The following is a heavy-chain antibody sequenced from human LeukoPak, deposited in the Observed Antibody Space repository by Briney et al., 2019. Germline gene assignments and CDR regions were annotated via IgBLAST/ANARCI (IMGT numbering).Heavy chain of an antibody. CDR1: GYTFTGYY. V-gene: IGHV1-69*13. CDR2: IIPIFGTA. D-gene: IGHD2-2*01. Sequence: SVKVSCKASGYTFTGYYMHWVRQAPGQGLEWMGGIIPIFGTANYAQKFQGRVTITADESTSTAYMELSSLRSEDTAVYYCARGIHIVVVPAATIYYYYGMDVWGQGTTVTVSS. CDR3: ARGIHIVVVPAATIYYYYGMDV. J-gene: IGHJ6*02.